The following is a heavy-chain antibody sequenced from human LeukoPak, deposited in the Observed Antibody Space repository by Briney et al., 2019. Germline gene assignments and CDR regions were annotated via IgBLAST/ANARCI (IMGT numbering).Heavy chain of an antibody. D-gene: IGHD6-13*01. J-gene: IGHJ4*02. V-gene: IGHV1-2*04. CDR1: GYTFTGYY. Sequence: ASVTVSCKASGYTFTGYYMHWVRQAPGQGLEWMGWINPNSGGTNYAQKFQGWVTMTRDTSISTAYMELSRLRSDDTAVYYCARGYSSSTPFFDYWGQGTLVTVSS. CDR3: ARGYSSSTPFFDY. CDR2: INPNSGGT.